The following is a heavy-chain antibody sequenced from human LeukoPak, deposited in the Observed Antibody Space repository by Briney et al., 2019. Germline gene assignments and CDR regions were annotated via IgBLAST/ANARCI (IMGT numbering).Heavy chain of an antibody. V-gene: IGHV4-59*01. J-gene: IGHJ4*02. CDR2: LDYSGST. Sequence: PSETLSLTCTVSGGSISNYHWSWIRQPPGKGLEWIGYLDYSGSTSYSPSLRSRVTISGDTSKNQFSLKLRSVTAADTAVYYCARGLRTFGSSGYYCRFDYWGQGALVTVSS. CDR1: GGSISNYH. D-gene: IGHD3-22*01. CDR3: ARGLRTFGSSGYYCRFDY.